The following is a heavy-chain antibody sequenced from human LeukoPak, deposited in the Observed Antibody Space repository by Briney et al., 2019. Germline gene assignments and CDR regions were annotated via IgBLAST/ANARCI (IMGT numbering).Heavy chain of an antibody. CDR1: GFTVSSYE. Sequence: PGGSLRLSCAASGFTVSSYEINWVRQAPGKGLEWVSYISSSGSTIYYADSVKGRFTISRDNAKNSLYLQMNGLRAEDTAIYYCARGGRKVFGNWFDPWGQGTLVTVSS. J-gene: IGHJ5*02. CDR2: ISSSGSTI. CDR3: ARGGRKVFGNWFDP. D-gene: IGHD1-14*01. V-gene: IGHV3-48*03.